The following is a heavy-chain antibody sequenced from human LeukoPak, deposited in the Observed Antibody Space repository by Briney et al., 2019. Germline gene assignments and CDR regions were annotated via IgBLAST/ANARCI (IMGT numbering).Heavy chain of an antibody. CDR3: AKDGGLWVSAHWGDS. D-gene: IGHD7-27*01. V-gene: IGHV3-23*01. Sequence: GGSLRPSCAASGFTFSSYTMSWVRQAPGKGLEWVSTITTSDGNTYYADSVKGRLTVSRDNSKNTLFLQMNSLRAEDTAVYYCAKDGGLWVSAHWGDSWGRGTLVTVSS. CDR2: ITTSDGNT. J-gene: IGHJ4*02. CDR1: GFTFSSYT.